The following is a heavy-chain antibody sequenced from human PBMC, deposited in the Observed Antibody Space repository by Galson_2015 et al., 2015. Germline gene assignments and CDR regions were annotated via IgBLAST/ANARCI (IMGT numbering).Heavy chain of an antibody. CDR3: ATDQRQNYFDY. Sequence: YLRLSCATSGIRFRNSGMHWVRQAPGKGLEWVAIIYYDGSNKFYADSVRGRFTISRDNSKSTLFLQMNNLRAEDAALYYCATDQRQNYFDYWGQGTLVTVSS. J-gene: IGHJ4*02. CDR1: GIRFRNSG. CDR2: IYYDGSNK. V-gene: IGHV3-33*01.